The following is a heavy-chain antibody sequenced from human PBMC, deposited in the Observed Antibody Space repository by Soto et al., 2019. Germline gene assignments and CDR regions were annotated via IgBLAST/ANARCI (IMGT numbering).Heavy chain of an antibody. V-gene: IGHV3-23*03. CDR3: ARTIIHYYFDS. CDR2: LYSGGGTT. J-gene: IGHJ4*02. CDR1: GFNMVNYA. Sequence: EVQLLESGGGLVQPGGSLRLSCVGSGFNMVNYAMTWVRQAPGKGLEWVSLLYSGGGTTHSADSVEGRVTVSRDNSKNTLYLQISRLRDEDTAVYYCARTIIHYYFDSWGQGALVTVSS.